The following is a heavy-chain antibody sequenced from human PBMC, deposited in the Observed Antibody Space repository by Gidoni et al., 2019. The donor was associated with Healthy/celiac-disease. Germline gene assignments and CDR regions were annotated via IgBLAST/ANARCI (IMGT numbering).Heavy chain of an antibody. V-gene: IGHV3-23*01. CDR3: AKRDSSGWYDSIMGTHGMDV. Sequence: EVQLLESGGGWVQPGGSLRLSCAASGFTFSSYAMSWVRQAPGKGLEWVSAISGSGGSTYYADSVKGRFTISRDNSKNTLYLQMNSLRAEDTAVYYCAKRDSSGWYDSIMGTHGMDVWGQGTTVTVSS. D-gene: IGHD6-19*01. J-gene: IGHJ6*02. CDR2: ISGSGGST. CDR1: GFTFSSYA.